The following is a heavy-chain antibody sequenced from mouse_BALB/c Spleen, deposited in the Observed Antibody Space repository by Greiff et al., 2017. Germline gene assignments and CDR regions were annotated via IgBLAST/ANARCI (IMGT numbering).Heavy chain of an antibody. CDR1: GFNIKDYY. CDR2: IDPENGDT. CDR3: NAWDGYYSYAMDY. V-gene: IGHV14-4*02. D-gene: IGHD2-3*01. J-gene: IGHJ4*01. Sequence: EVQLQQSGAELVRSGASVKLSCTASGFNIKDYYMHWVKQRPEQGLEWIGWIDPENGDTEYAPKFQGKATMTADTSSNTAYLQLSSLTSEDTAAYYCNAWDGYYSYAMDYWGQGTSVAVSS.